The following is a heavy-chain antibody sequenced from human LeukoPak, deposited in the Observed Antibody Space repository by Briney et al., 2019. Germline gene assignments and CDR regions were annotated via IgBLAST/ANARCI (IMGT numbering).Heavy chain of an antibody. D-gene: IGHD2-21*01. CDR1: GGSFSGYY. V-gene: IGHV4-34*01. CDR2: INHSGST. CDR3: AREYGLRDAFDI. J-gene: IGHJ3*02. Sequence: SETLSLTCAVYGGSFSGYYWSWIRQPPGKGLEWIGEINHSGSTNYNPSLKSRVTISVDTSKNQFSLKLSSVTAADTAVYYCAREYGLRDAFDIWGQGTMVTVSS.